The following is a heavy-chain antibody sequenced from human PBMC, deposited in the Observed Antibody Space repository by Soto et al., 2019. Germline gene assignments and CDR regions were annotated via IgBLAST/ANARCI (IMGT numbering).Heavy chain of an antibody. Sequence: GSLRLSCAASGFTFSSYAMSWVRQAPGKGLEWVSAISGSGGSTYYADSVKGRFTISRDNSKNTLYLQMNSLRAEDTAVYYCAKDGGSSGYYDIYYYYGMDVWGQGTTVTVSS. CDR2: ISGSGGST. CDR1: GFTFSSYA. V-gene: IGHV3-23*01. CDR3: AKDGGSSGYYDIYYYYGMDV. D-gene: IGHD3-22*01. J-gene: IGHJ6*02.